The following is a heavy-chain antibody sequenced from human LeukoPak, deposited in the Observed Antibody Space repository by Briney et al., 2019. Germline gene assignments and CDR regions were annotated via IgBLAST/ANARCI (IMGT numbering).Heavy chain of an antibody. D-gene: IGHD3-10*01. J-gene: IGHJ6*02. Sequence: GGSLRLSCAASGFTFSSYSMNWVRQAPGKGLEWVSSISSSSSYIYYADSVKGRFTISRDNAKNSLYLQMNSLRAEDTAVYYCAREGLVAGSGSGDYYGMDVWGQGTTVTVSS. CDR2: ISSSSSYI. CDR3: AREGLVAGSGSGDYYGMDV. CDR1: GFTFSSYS. V-gene: IGHV3-21*01.